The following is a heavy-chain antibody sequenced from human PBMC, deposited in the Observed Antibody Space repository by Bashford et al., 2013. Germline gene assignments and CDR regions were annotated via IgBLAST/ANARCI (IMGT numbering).Heavy chain of an antibody. CDR1: GVSISSGDYY. CDR2: IYYSGSA. V-gene: IGHV4-31*03. CDR3: ARVVSGYDYYF. D-gene: IGHD5-12*01. J-gene: IGHJ4*02. Sequence: SETLSLTCSVSGVSISSGDYYWSWVRQHPGKGLEWIGYIYYSGSAYYNPSLESRVTISVDTSKNQFSLRLSSVTAADTAVYFCARVVSGYDYYFWGQGTLVTVSS.